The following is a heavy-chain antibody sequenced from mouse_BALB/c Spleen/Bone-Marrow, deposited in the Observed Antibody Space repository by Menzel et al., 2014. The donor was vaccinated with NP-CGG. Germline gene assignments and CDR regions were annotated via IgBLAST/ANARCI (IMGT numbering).Heavy chain of an antibody. Sequence: EVQLQQSGPELVKPGASMKISCKASGYSFXAYTMNWVKQSHGKNLEWIGLINPYNGDTNYNQKFKGKATLTVDKSSSTAYMELLSLTSEDSAVYYCSRDYRYDGGAWFAYWGQGTLVTVSA. CDR2: INPYNGDT. CDR1: GYSFXAYT. V-gene: IGHV1-18*01. J-gene: IGHJ3*01. CDR3: SRDYRYDGGAWFAY. D-gene: IGHD2-14*01.